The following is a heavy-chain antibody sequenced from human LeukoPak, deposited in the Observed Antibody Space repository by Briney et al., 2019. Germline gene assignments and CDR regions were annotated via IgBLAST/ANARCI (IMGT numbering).Heavy chain of an antibody. Sequence: ASVKVSCKASGYTFTGYYMHWVRQAPGQGLEWMGWISAYNGNTNYAQKLQGRVTMTTDTSTSTAYMELRSLRSDDTAVYYCARGRITMIVVAAYYFDYWGQGTLVTVSS. V-gene: IGHV1-18*04. CDR3: ARGRITMIVVAAYYFDY. CDR2: ISAYNGNT. J-gene: IGHJ4*02. CDR1: GYTFTGYY. D-gene: IGHD3-22*01.